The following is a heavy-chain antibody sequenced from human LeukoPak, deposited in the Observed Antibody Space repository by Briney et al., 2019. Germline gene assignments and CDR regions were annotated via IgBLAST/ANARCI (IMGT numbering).Heavy chain of an antibody. CDR3: ASLINYYDSSGYYYHY. V-gene: IGHV1-2*06. Sequence: EASVKVFCKASGYTFTVYYMHWVRQAPGQGLEWMGRINPNSGGTNYAQKFQGRVTMTRDTSISTAYMELSRLRSDDTAVYYCASLINYYDSSGYYYHYWGQGTLVTVSS. D-gene: IGHD3-22*01. J-gene: IGHJ4*02. CDR1: GYTFTVYY. CDR2: INPNSGGT.